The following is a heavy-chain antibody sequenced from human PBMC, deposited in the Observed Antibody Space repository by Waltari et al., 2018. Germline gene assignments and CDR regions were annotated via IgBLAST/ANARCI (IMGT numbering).Heavy chain of an antibody. D-gene: IGHD3-3*01. CDR1: GGSISSYY. J-gene: IGHJ3*02. CDR2: IYTSGST. V-gene: IGHV4-4*07. CDR3: ARVTYYDFWSDEPDAFDI. Sequence: QVQLQESGPGLVKPSETLSLTCTVSGGSISSYYWSWIRPPAGKGLEWIGRIYTSGSTNYNPSLKSRVTMSVDTSKNQFSLKLSSVTAADTAVYYCARVTYYDFWSDEPDAFDIWGQGTMVTVSS.